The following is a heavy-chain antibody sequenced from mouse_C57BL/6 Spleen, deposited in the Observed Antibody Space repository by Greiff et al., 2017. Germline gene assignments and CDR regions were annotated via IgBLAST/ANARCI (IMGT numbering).Heavy chain of an antibody. J-gene: IGHJ1*03. CDR3: ARDYYGSSYVGYFDV. Sequence: LEWVATISSGGSYTYYPDSVKGRFTISRDNAKNTLYLQMSSLKSEDTAMYYCARDYYGSSYVGYFDVWGTGTTLTVSS. D-gene: IGHD1-1*01. V-gene: IGHV5-6*01. CDR2: ISSGGSYT.